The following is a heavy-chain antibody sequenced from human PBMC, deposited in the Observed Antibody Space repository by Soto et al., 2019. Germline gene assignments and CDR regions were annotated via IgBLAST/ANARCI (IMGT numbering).Heavy chain of an antibody. Sequence: QVQLQESGPGLVKPSDTLSLTCTVSGGSISSYYWSWIRQPPGKGLEWFGYIYYSGSTNYNPSLKSRVTISVDTSKNQFSLKLISVTAADTAVYYCARHAPHIVLSGYWYFDLWGRGSLVTVSS. D-gene: IGHD2-8*01. J-gene: IGHJ2*01. CDR1: GGSISSYY. CDR2: IYYSGST. V-gene: IGHV4-59*08. CDR3: ARHAPHIVLSGYWYFDL.